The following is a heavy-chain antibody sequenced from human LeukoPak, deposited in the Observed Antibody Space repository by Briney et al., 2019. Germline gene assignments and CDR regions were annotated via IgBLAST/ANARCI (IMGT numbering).Heavy chain of an antibody. J-gene: IGHJ4*02. CDR3: ARDPGGYSGYGQGFDY. V-gene: IGHV4-59*01. CDR2: IYYSGST. CDR1: GGSISSYY. D-gene: IGHD5-12*01. Sequence: SETLSLTRTVSGGSISSYYWSWIRQPPGKGLEWIGYIYYSGSTNYNPSLKSRVTISVDTSKNQFSLKLSSVTAADTAVYYCARDPGGYSGYGQGFDYWGQGTLVTVSS.